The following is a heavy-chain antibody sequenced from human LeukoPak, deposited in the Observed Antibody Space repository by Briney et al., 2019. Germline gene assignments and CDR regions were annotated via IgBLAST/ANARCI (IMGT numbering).Heavy chain of an antibody. CDR2: IIPIFGTA. J-gene: IGHJ1*01. CDR1: GGTFSSYA. V-gene: IGHV1-69*05. D-gene: IGHD3-22*01. CDR3: TRGGDSSGYYYVPEYFQH. Sequence: SVKVSCKASGGTFSSYAISWVRQAPGQGLEWMGGIIPIFGTANYAQKFQGRVTITTDESTSTAYMELSSLRSEDTAVYYCTRGGDSSGYYYVPEYFQHWGQRTLVTVSS.